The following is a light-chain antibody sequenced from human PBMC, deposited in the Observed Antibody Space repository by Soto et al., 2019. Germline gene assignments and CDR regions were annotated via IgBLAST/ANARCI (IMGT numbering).Light chain of an antibody. CDR3: SSYTSSSTLHYV. CDR1: SSDVGGYNY. Sequence: QSALTQPASVSGSPGQSITISCTGTSSDVGGYNYVSWYQQHPGKAPKLMIYDVSNRPSGVSNRFSGSKSGNTASLTISGLQAADEADYYCSSYTSSSTLHYVFGTGIKLTVL. CDR2: DVS. J-gene: IGLJ1*01. V-gene: IGLV2-14*01.